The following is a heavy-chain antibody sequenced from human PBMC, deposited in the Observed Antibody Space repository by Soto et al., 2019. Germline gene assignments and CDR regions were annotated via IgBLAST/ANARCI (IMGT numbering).Heavy chain of an antibody. J-gene: IGHJ6*02. CDR3: AREGQAPYYYYGMDV. V-gene: IGHV1-18*01. Sequence: QVQVVQSGDEVKKPGASVKVSCKASGYTFTNYGFSWVRQAPGQGLESMGWISGYNGNTKYAEKFQGRVTMTTDTSTSTAHMGLRSLRSDDTAVYYCAREGQAPYYYYGMDVWGQGTAVTVSS. CDR2: ISGYNGNT. CDR1: GYTFTNYG.